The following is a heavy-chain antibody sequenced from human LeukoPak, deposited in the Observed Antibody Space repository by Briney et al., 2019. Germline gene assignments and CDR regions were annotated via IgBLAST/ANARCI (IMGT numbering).Heavy chain of an antibody. CDR2: INHSGYT. CDR1: GVSFDYYY. Sequence: SETLSLTCAVSGVSFDYYYWSWVRQTPGKGLEWIGEINHSGYTNDNPSLTSRATLSIDTSRKQFSLNLRSVTVADAGTYYCTRITTRHDYWGQGNLVTVSS. V-gene: IGHV4-34*04. CDR3: TRITTRHDY. D-gene: IGHD4-11*01. J-gene: IGHJ4*02.